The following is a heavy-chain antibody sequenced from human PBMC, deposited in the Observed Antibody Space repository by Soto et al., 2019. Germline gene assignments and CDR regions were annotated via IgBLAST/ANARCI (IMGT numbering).Heavy chain of an antibody. Sequence: QLQLQESGPGLVKPSETLSLTCSVSGGSSSNYYWGWVRQPPGKGLEWIGNIFYTGSTYYNPSLKSRVTISVDTSKKQYSLKLSSVTAADTAVYHCARHVSWQLPGYYCYAMDVWGHGTTVTVSS. CDR1: GGSSSNYY. CDR2: IFYTGST. V-gene: IGHV4-39*01. D-gene: IGHD6-6*01. J-gene: IGHJ6*02. CDR3: ARHVSWQLPGYYCYAMDV.